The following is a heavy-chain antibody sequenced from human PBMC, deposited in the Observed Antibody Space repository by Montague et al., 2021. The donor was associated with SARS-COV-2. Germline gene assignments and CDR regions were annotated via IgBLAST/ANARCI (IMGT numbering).Heavy chain of an antibody. CDR1: GGSISGYY. J-gene: IGHJ6*02. CDR3: ARLPYDNSYGMDV. D-gene: IGHD3-9*01. V-gene: IGHV4-4*07. Sequence: SETLSLTCTVSGGSISGYYWSWFRQSAGKGLEWIGRIYNSGSTSYNPSLKSRVTMSVDTSKNQFSLKLSSVTAADTAIYYCARLPYDNSYGMDVWGQGTTVTVSS. CDR2: IYNSGST.